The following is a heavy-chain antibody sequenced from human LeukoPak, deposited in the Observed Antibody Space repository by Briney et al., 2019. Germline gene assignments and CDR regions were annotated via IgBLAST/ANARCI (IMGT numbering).Heavy chain of an antibody. Sequence: PGGSLRLSCAASGFTFSSYAMSWVRQAPGKGLEWVSAISGSGGSTYYADSVKGRFTISRDNSKNTLYLQMNGLRTEDTAMYYCARDAPQVPAAGVLASWGQGTLVTVSS. CDR3: ARDAPQVPAAGVLAS. CDR2: ISGSGGST. CDR1: GFTFSSYA. D-gene: IGHD2-2*01. J-gene: IGHJ5*02. V-gene: IGHV3-23*01.